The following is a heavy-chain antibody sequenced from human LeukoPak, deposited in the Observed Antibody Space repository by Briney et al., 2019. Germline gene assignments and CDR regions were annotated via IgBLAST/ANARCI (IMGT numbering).Heavy chain of an antibody. CDR1: GFTFDDYA. Sequence: GGSLRLPCAASGFTFDDYAMHWVRQAPGKGLEWVSGISWNSGSIGYADSVKGRFTISRDNAKNSLYLQMNSLRAEDTALYYCAKDVRSSASHFDYWGQGTLVTVSS. CDR2: ISWNSGSI. J-gene: IGHJ4*02. V-gene: IGHV3-9*01. CDR3: AKDVRSSASHFDY. D-gene: IGHD6-6*01.